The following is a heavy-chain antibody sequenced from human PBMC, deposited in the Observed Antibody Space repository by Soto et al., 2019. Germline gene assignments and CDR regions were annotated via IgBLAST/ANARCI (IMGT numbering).Heavy chain of an antibody. Sequence: ASVNVSCMASGYTFTRSVIRWVRQAPGQGLEWMGWISTYNGDTNYAQTFQGRVTMTTDTSTSTVHMEVRSLRSDDMAVYYCAREGVAPYYYYGMDVWGQGTPVTVS. CDR3: AREGVAPYYYYGMDV. V-gene: IGHV1-18*03. J-gene: IGHJ6*02. CDR2: ISTYNGDT. D-gene: IGHD5-12*01. CDR1: GYTFTRSV.